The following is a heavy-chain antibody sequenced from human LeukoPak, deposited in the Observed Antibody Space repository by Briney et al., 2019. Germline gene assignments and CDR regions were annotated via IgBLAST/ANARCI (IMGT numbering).Heavy chain of an antibody. D-gene: IGHD2-2*01. J-gene: IGHJ3*02. V-gene: IGHV1-69*05. Sequence: ASVKVSYKASGGTFSSYAISWVRQAPGQGLEWMGGIIPIFGTANYAQKFQGRVTITTDESTSTAYMELSSLRSEDTAVYYCARDCSSTSCYGAFDIWGQGTMVTVSS. CDR3: ARDCSSTSCYGAFDI. CDR1: GGTFSSYA. CDR2: IIPIFGTA.